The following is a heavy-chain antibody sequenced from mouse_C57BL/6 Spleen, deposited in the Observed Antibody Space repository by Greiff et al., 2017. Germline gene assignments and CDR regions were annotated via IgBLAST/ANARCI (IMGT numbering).Heavy chain of an antibody. CDR2: IYPGSGST. J-gene: IGHJ2*01. CDR3: ARWDDGSSYFDY. D-gene: IGHD1-1*01. Sequence: VQLQQPGAELVKPGASVKMSCKASGYTFTSYWITWVKQRPGQGLEWIGDIYPGSGSTNYNEKFKSKATLTVDTSSSTAYMQLSSLTSEDSAVYYCARWDDGSSYFDYWGQGTTLTVSS. CDR1: GYTFTSYW. V-gene: IGHV1-55*01.